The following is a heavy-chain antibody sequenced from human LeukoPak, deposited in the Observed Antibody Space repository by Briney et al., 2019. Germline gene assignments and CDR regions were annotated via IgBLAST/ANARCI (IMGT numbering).Heavy chain of an antibody. CDR1: RYTFASQT. Sequence: ASVKVSCKAYRYTFASQTIHWVRQAPGQRLEWMGWINAGNANTKFSQKFHDRLTFSRDTSASTAYMELSSLRSEDTAIYYCARDFSTGDAFDIWGQGTWVIVSS. CDR2: INAGNANT. J-gene: IGHJ3*02. V-gene: IGHV1-3*01. CDR3: ARDFSTGDAFDI. D-gene: IGHD3-9*01.